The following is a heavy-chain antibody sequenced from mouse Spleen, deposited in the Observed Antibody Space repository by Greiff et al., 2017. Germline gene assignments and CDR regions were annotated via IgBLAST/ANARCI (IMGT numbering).Heavy chain of an antibody. CDR1: GFTFRSYA. D-gene: IGHD2-3*01. V-gene: IGHV5-9-3*01. J-gene: IGHJ2*01. Sequence: EVQLVESGGGLVKLGGSLKLSCAASGFTFRSYAMSWVRQTPEKRLEWVASISSGVVNTYYPASVKGRFTISRDNAKNTLYLQMSRLKSEDTAMYYCARHEDGYTDYWGQGTTRTVSS. CDR2: ISSGVVNT. CDR3: ARHEDGYTDY.